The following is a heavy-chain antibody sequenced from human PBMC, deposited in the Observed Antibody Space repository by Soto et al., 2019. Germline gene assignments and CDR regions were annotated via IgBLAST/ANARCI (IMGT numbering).Heavy chain of an antibody. CDR3: AKVRASHIRASYFYYGLEV. J-gene: IGHJ6*02. D-gene: IGHD2-21*01. CDR2: ISGSGSSV. CDR1: GFTFSHYV. Sequence: GGSLRLSCAASGFTFSHYVLSWVRQAPGGGLEWVSSISGSGSSVYLADSVRGRFAMSRDLSTNTVSLQMNSLTVEDTAIYYCAKVRASHIRASYFYYGLEVWGQGTTVTVSS. V-gene: IGHV3-23*01.